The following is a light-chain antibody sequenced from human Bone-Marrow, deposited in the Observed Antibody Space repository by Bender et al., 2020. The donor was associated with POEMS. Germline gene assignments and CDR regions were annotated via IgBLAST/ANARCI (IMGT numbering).Light chain of an antibody. Sequence: QSALTQPPSVSGSPGQSVTLSCTGTSSDVGTYDRVSWYQQPPGTAPKLIIYDVSNRPSGVSNRFSGSKSGNTASLTISGLQAEDEAEYYCSSYKRSSTLVVFGGGTKLTVL. CDR1: SSDVGTYDR. CDR2: DVS. V-gene: IGLV2-18*02. J-gene: IGLJ2*01. CDR3: SSYKRSSTLVV.